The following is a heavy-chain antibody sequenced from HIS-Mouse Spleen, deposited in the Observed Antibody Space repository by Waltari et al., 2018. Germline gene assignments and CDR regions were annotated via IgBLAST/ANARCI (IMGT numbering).Heavy chain of an antibody. D-gene: IGHD3-10*01. CDR3: ARVRGYYFDY. CDR2: IYYSGST. V-gene: IGHV4-39*07. J-gene: IGHJ4*02. Sequence: QLQLQESGPGLVKPSETLSLTCTVSGGSISSSSYYWGWIRQPPGKGLEWIGSIYYSGSTSYNPSLKSRVTISVDTSKNQFSLKLSSVTAADTAVYYCARVRGYYFDYWGQGTLVTVSS. CDR1: GGSISSSSYY.